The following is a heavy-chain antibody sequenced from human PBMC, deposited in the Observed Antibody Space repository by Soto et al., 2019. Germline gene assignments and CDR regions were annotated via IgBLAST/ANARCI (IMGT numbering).Heavy chain of an antibody. V-gene: IGHV3-13*01. J-gene: IGHJ6*02. CDR1: GFTFSRYD. CDR3: ARAYYDGSGYPLGGMDV. D-gene: IGHD3-22*01. Sequence: LRLSCAASGFTFSRYDLHWVRQTPGKGLEWASSIGTDGDTYYLGSVKGRFTISREDDKNSVYLQMNNLRPGDTAVYYCARAYYDGSGYPLGGMDVWGQGTMVTVSS. CDR2: IGTDGDT.